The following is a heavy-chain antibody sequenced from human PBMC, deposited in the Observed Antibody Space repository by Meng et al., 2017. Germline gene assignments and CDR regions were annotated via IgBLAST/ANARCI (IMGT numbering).Heavy chain of an antibody. V-gene: IGHV1-69*01. D-gene: IGHD3-9*01. CDR1: GGTFSSYA. CDR3: AREYRDILTGYRYFDY. CDR2: IIPIFGTA. Sequence: QVQLGQSGAEVKKPGSSVKVSCKASGGTFSSYAISWVRQAPGQGLEWMGGIIPIFGTANYAQKFQGRVTITADESTSTAYMGLSSLRSEDTAVYYCAREYRDILTGYRYFDYWGQGTLVTVSS. J-gene: IGHJ4*02.